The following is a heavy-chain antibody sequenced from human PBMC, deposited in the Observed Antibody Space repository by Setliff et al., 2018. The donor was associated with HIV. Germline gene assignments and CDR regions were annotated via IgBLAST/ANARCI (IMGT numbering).Heavy chain of an antibody. D-gene: IGHD3-10*01. J-gene: IGHJ4*02. Sequence: VKVSCKASGYIFTSYGISWVRQAPGQGLEWMGWISAYNGNTNYAQNLQGRVAMTTDTSTSTAYMELRSLRSDDTAVYYCAREGSPIYYFDYWSQGTLVTVSS. CDR2: ISAYNGNT. V-gene: IGHV1-18*01. CDR1: GYIFTSYG. CDR3: AREGSPIYYFDY.